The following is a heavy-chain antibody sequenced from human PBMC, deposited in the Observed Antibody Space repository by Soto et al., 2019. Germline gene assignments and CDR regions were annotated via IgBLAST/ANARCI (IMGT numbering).Heavy chain of an antibody. Sequence: QVQRQASGPGLVKPSENLSLTCTVSGGSISSYYLIWIRKPPGKGLEWIGYIYYSGSTNYNPSLKSRVTISVDTSKNQFSLKLSSVTAADTAVYYCARQPLLVLNAFDIWGQGTMVTVSS. CDR2: IYYSGST. CDR3: ARQPLLVLNAFDI. J-gene: IGHJ3*02. D-gene: IGHD6-19*01. V-gene: IGHV4-59*01. CDR1: GGSISSYY.